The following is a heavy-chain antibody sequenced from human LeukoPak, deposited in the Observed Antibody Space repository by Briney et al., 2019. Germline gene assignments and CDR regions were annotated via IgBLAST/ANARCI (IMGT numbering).Heavy chain of an antibody. CDR3: ARTLIHDSSGYTEPYFVY. CDR2: ISYDGSNK. Sequence: GGSLRLSCAASGFTFSSYGMHWVRQAPGKGLEWVAVISYDGSNKYYADSVKGRFTISKDNSKNTLYLQMNSLRAEDTAVYYCARTLIHDSSGYTEPYFVYWGQRTLVTVSS. V-gene: IGHV3-30*03. D-gene: IGHD3-22*01. CDR1: GFTFSSYG. J-gene: IGHJ4*02.